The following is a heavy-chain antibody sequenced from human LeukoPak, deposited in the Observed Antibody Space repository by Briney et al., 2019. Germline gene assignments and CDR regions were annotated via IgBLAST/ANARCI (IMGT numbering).Heavy chain of an antibody. D-gene: IGHD4-17*01. Sequence: PSETLSLTCAVYGGSFSGYYWSWIRQPPGKGLEWIGEINHSGSTNYNPSLKSRVTISVDTSKNQFSLKLSSVTAADTAVYYCARQPVTTQIDYWGQGTLVTVSS. J-gene: IGHJ4*02. V-gene: IGHV4-34*01. CDR3: ARQPVTTQIDY. CDR1: GGSFSGYY. CDR2: INHSGST.